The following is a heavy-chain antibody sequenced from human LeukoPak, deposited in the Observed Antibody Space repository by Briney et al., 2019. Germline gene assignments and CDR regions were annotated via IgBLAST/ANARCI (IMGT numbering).Heavy chain of an antibody. J-gene: IGHJ4*02. Sequence: GGSLRLSCAASGFTFSSFAMSWVRQTPGKGLEWVSTISHDGGSTYFADSVRGRFTISRDNSKSTLYLQMNSLRAEDTALYFCAKDFGSGLFDYWGQGTLVAVSS. CDR2: ISHDGGST. CDR1: GFTFSSFA. V-gene: IGHV3-23*01. CDR3: AKDFGSGLFDY. D-gene: IGHD6-19*01.